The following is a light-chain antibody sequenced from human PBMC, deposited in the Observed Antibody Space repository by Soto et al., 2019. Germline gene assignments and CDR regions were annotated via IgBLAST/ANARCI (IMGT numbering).Light chain of an antibody. Sequence: EIVMTQSPATLSVSPGERATLSCSASQSVRSNLAWYQQKPGQAPRLLIYGASTRATGIPARFSGSGSGTEFTLTISSLQSEDFAVYYCQQYSNWPPGTFGQGTKVDIK. CDR1: QSVRSN. CDR3: QQYSNWPPGT. V-gene: IGKV3-15*01. CDR2: GAS. J-gene: IGKJ1*01.